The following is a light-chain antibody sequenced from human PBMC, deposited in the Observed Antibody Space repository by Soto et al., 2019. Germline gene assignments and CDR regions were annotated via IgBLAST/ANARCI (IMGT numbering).Light chain of an antibody. J-gene: IGLJ3*02. CDR2: DVS. CDR3: CSYGNSRWV. CDR1: SSDVGGYNY. V-gene: IGLV2-11*01. Sequence: QSALTQPRSVSGSPGQSVTISCTGTSSDVGGYNYVSWYQQHPGKAPKLMIYDVSKRPSGVPDRFSGSKSGNTASLTISGLQAEDEADYYCCSYGNSRWVFGGGTKVTVL.